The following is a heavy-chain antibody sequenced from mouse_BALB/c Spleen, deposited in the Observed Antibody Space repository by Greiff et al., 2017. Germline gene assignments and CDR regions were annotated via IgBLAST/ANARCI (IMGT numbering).Heavy chain of an antibody. J-gene: IGHJ1*01. CDR3: ARKGSYRYDGYWYFDV. V-gene: IGHV2-2*02. CDR1: GFSLTSYG. CDR2: IWSGGST. Sequence: VQLHQSGPGLVQPSQSLSITCTVSGFSLTSYGVHWVRQSPGKGLEWLGVIWSGGSTDYNAAFISRLSISKDNSKSQVFFKMNSLQANDTAIYYCARKGSYRYDGYWYFDVWGAGTTVTVSS. D-gene: IGHD2-14*01.